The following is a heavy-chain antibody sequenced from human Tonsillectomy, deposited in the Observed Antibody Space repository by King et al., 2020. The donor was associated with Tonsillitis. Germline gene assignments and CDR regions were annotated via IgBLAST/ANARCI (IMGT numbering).Heavy chain of an antibody. D-gene: IGHD3-16*01. J-gene: IGHJ4*02. Sequence: VQLVESGGGLVQPGGSLRLSCAASGLTFSSYWMSWVRQAPGKGLEWVANINQHESENYYVDSGKGRFTNSRDNAKNSLFLQLDSLRAEDTAVYYCATSSVWGSFDYWGQGALVTVSS. CDR1: GLTFSSYW. V-gene: IGHV3-7*01. CDR2: INQHESEN. CDR3: ATSSVWGSFDY.